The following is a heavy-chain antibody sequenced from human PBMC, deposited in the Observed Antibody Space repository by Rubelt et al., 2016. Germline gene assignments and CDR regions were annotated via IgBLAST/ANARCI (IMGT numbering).Heavy chain of an antibody. CDR3: ARGRRGSSSWLGRDYYGMDV. CDR2: INHSGST. CDR1: GGSFSGYY. Sequence: QVQLQQWGAGLLKPSETLSLTCAVYGGSFSGYYWSWIRQPPGKGLEWIGEINHSGSTNYNPSLKGRVTISVDTSKNQFSLKLSSVTAADTAVYDCARGRRGSSSWLGRDYYGMDVWGQGTTVTVSS. J-gene: IGHJ6*02. D-gene: IGHD6-13*01. V-gene: IGHV4-34*01.